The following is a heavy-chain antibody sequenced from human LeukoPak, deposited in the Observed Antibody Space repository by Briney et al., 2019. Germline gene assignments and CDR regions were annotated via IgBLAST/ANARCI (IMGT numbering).Heavy chain of an antibody. CDR2: INVGNGNT. V-gene: IGHV1-3*01. D-gene: IGHD3-22*01. Sequence: ASVKVSCKASGYTFTSYAMHWVRQAPGQRLEWMGWINVGNGNTKYSQKFQGRVTITRDTSASTAYMELSSLRSEDTAVYYCARLTYYYDSSGQNWSDPWGQGTLVTVSS. CDR3: ARLTYYYDSSGQNWSDP. CDR1: GYTFTSYA. J-gene: IGHJ5*02.